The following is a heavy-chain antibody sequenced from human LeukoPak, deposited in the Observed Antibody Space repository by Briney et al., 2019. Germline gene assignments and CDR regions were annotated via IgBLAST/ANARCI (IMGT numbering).Heavy chain of an antibody. CDR1: GGSITTSAFY. D-gene: IGHD2/OR15-2a*01. J-gene: IGHJ6*03. CDR3: ARQISDYYYYYMDV. Sequence: SETLSLTCTVSGGSITTSAFYWGWIRQPPGKGLEWIGSIYDSGNEFYNPSLKSRVTISADTSKNQFSLKLNSVTAADTAMYYCARQISDYYYYYMDVWGEGITVTVSS. CDR2: IYDSGNE. V-gene: IGHV4-39*01.